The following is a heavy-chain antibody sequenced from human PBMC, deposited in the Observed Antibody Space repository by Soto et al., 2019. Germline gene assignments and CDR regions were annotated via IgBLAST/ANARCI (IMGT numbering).Heavy chain of an antibody. V-gene: IGHV3-48*03. D-gene: IGHD3-3*02. J-gene: IGHJ5*02. CDR1: GFTFSSYE. CDR2: ISSSGSII. CDR3: GRREKSDVSMPELNP. Sequence: GGSLRLSCAASGFTFSSYEMNWFRQAPGKGLEWVSYISSSGSIIFYADSVKGRFTIFRDNAKNSLYLQMNSLRAEDTAVYYCGRREKSDVSMPELNPWGEGTVVTVYS.